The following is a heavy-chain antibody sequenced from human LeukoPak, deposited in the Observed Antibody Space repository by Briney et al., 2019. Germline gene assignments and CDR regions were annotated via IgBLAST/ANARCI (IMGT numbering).Heavy chain of an antibody. D-gene: IGHD3-10*01. J-gene: IGHJ5*02. Sequence: PSETLSLTCTVSGGSLTNYFWGWIRLTPGKGLEWSGSISYNEGSNYNRFLKNRVTISVDISETKFSLKLHSVTAADTAVYFCARGGSGPYYNWAGWFDPWGEGTLVTVSS. CDR3: ARGGSGPYYNWAGWFDP. CDR2: ISYNEGS. V-gene: IGHV4-59*01. CDR1: GGSLTNYF.